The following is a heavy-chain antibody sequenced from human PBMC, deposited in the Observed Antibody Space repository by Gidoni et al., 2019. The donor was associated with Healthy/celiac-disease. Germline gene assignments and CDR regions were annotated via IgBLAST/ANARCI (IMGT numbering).Heavy chain of an antibody. CDR2: IYYSGST. CDR1: GGSISSYY. D-gene: IGHD3-3*01. CDR3: ARGVLRFSSFDY. J-gene: IGHJ4*02. V-gene: IGHV4-59*01. Sequence: QVQLQESGPGLVKPSETLSLTCTVSGGSISSYYWSWIRQPPGKGLEWIGYIYYSGSTNYNPSLKSRVTISVDTSKNQFSLKLSSVTAADTAVYYCARGVLRFSSFDYWGQGTLVTVSS.